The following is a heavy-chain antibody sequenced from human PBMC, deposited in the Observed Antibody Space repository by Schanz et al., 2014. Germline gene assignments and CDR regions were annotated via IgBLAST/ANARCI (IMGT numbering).Heavy chain of an antibody. V-gene: IGHV3-11*05. Sequence: QVQLVESGGGLVKPGGSLRLSCAASGFTFSDYYMAWIRQAPGKGLEWVSHISGSSIHKNYADSVKGRFTISRDNSKNTLYLQMNSLRAEDTAVYYCAKDQGSYGSGSYSYFDYWGQGTLVTVSS. CDR2: ISGSSIHK. CDR1: GFTFSDYY. J-gene: IGHJ4*02. D-gene: IGHD3-10*01. CDR3: AKDQGSYGSGSYSYFDY.